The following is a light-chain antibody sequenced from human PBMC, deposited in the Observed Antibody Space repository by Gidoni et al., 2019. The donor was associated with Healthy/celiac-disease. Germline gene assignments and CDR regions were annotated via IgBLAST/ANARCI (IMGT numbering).Light chain of an antibody. CDR3: QQRSNWLYI. CDR1: QSVSSY. V-gene: IGKV3-11*01. CDR2: DAS. J-gene: IGKJ2*01. Sequence: EIVLTQSPATLSLSPGERATLSCRASQSVSSYLAWYQQKPGQAPRLLIYDASNRATGIPARFSGSGSGTDFTLTISSLEPEDFAVYYCQQRSNWLYIFXQXTKLXIK.